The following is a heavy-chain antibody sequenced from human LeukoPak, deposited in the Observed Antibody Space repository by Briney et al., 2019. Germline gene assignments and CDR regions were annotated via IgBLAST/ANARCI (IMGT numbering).Heavy chain of an antibody. V-gene: IGHV1-46*01. CDR2: INPSGGST. J-gene: IGHJ4*02. CDR1: GYTFTSYD. CDR3: ARVSGSYYRYDY. D-gene: IGHD1-26*01. Sequence: ASVKVSCKASGYTFTSYDINWVRQAPGQGLEWMGIINPSGGSTNYAQKFQGRVTITADKSTSTAYMELSSLRSEDTAVYYCARVSGSYYRYDYWGQGTLVTVSS.